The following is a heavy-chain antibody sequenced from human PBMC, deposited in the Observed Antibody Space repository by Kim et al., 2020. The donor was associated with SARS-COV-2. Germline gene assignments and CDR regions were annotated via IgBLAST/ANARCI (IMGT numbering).Heavy chain of an antibody. V-gene: IGHV3-23*01. CDR2: ISGSGGST. Sequence: GGSLRLSCAASGFTFSSYAMSWVRQAPGKGLEWVSAISGSGGSTYYADSVKGRFTISRDNSKNTLYLQMNSLRAEDTAVYYCAKDLRLSRGARGFDPWGQGTLVTVSS. D-gene: IGHD3-22*01. CDR3: AKDLRLSRGARGFDP. J-gene: IGHJ5*02. CDR1: GFTFSSYA.